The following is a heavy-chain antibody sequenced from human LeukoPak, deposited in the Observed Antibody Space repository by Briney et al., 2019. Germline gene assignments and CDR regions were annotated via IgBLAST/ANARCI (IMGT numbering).Heavy chain of an antibody. D-gene: IGHD2-2*01. CDR3: AKDFVVPAAGH. CDR1: GFTFSSYG. V-gene: IGHV3-30*02. Sequence: GGSLRLSCAESGFTFSSYGRHWVRPAPGKGLEWVAFIRYDGSNKYYADSVKGRFTISRDNSKNTLYLQMNSLRAEDTAVYYCAKDFVVPAAGHWGQGTLVTVSS. J-gene: IGHJ4*02. CDR2: IRYDGSNK.